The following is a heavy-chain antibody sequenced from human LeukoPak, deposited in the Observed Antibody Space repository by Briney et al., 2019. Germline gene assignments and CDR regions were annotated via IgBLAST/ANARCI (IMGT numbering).Heavy chain of an antibody. J-gene: IGHJ5*02. CDR3: ARQGLGVLRYFDWPTPDQNWFDP. CDR2: ISYDGSNK. CDR1: GFTFSSYS. V-gene: IGHV3-30*03. Sequence: PGGSLRLSCAASGFTFSSYSMNWVRQAPGKGLEWVAVISYDGSNKYYADSVKGRFTISRDNSKNTLYLQMNSLRAEDTAVYYCARQGLGVLRYFDWPTPDQNWFDPWGQGTLVTVSS. D-gene: IGHD3-9*01.